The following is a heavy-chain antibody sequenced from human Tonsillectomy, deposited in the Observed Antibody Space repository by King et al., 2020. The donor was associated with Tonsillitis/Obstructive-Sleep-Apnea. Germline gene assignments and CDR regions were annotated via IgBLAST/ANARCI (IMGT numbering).Heavy chain of an antibody. Sequence: LQLQESGPGLVKPSETLSLTCTASGGSISSSSHYWGWIRQPPGQGLEWIGSIYYSGSTYYNPSLQSRVTISVDTSKNQFSLKLSSVTAADTAVYYCARQQAYYYDSSGYSDWYFDLWGRGTLVTVSS. V-gene: IGHV4-39*01. D-gene: IGHD3-22*01. CDR1: GGSISSSSHY. J-gene: IGHJ2*01. CDR2: IYYSGST. CDR3: ARQQAYYYDSSGYSDWYFDL.